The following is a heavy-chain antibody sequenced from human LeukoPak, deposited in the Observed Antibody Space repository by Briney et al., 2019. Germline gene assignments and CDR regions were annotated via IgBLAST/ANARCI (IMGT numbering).Heavy chain of an antibody. CDR1: GFTFSTYT. CDR3: AKDVAVAGSSDY. J-gene: IGHJ4*02. D-gene: IGHD6-19*01. V-gene: IGHV3-23*01. Sequence: EGSLRLSCAASGFTFSTYTMYWVRHPPGKRLEWVSIIGNNGGGIHYADSVRGRFTISRDNSKNALCLQMNSLRAEDTAVYYCAKDVAVAGSSDYWGQGTLVTVSS. CDR2: IGNNGGGI.